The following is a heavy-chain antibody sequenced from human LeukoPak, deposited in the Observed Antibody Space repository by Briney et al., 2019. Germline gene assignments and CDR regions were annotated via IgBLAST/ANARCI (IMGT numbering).Heavy chain of an antibody. D-gene: IGHD2-21*02. CDR1: GFTFSSYS. V-gene: IGHV3-21*01. CDR2: ISSSSSYI. Sequence: GGSLRLSCAASGFTFSSYSMNWVRQAPGKGLEWVSSISSSSSYIYYADSVKGRFTISRDNAKNSLYLQTNSLRAEDTAVYYCARDPTASYYYYMDVWGKGTTVTVSS. CDR3: ARDPTASYYYYMDV. J-gene: IGHJ6*03.